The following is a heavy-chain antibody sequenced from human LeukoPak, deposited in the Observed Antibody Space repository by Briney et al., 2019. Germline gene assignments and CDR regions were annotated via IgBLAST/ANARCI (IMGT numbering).Heavy chain of an antibody. CDR3: AKGGGSIGRSYYFDY. D-gene: IGHD2-15*01. J-gene: IGHJ4*02. V-gene: IGHV3-30*18. CDR1: GFHFSTYG. Sequence: GGSLRLSCAASGFHFSTYGMHWVRQAPGKGLEWVAAISNDGSNKFYTDSVKGRFTISRDNPKTTMNLQMNSLRAEDTAVYYCAKGGGSIGRSYYFDYWGQGTLVTVSS. CDR2: ISNDGSNK.